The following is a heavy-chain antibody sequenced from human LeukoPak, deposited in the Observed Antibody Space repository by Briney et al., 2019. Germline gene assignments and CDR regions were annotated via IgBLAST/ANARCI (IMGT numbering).Heavy chain of an antibody. J-gene: IGHJ4*02. CDR3: AKDRAYYSDSSGYYLVRAYDY. Sequence: PGGTLGLSCAASGFTFSTYAMSWVRQAPGKGLEWVSGISGSGGSTFYADSVKGRFTISRDNSKNTLYLQMNSLRAEDTAVYYCAKDRAYYSDSSGYYLVRAYDYWGQGTLVTVSS. CDR1: GFTFSTYA. V-gene: IGHV3-23*01. CDR2: ISGSGGST. D-gene: IGHD3-22*01.